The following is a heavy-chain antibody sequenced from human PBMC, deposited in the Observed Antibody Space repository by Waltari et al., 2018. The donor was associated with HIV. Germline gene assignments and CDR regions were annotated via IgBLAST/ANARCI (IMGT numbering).Heavy chain of an antibody. CDR2: IYYSGST. Sequence: QLQLQESGPGLVKPSETLSLTCTVSGGSISSSSYYWGWIRQPPGKGLEWIGSIYYSGSTYYNPSLKSRVTISVDTSKNQFSLKLSSVTAADTAVYYCARADYYDSSGYLGWGQGTLVTVSS. CDR1: GGSISSSSYY. CDR3: ARADYYDSSGYLG. D-gene: IGHD3-22*01. J-gene: IGHJ4*02. V-gene: IGHV4-39*01.